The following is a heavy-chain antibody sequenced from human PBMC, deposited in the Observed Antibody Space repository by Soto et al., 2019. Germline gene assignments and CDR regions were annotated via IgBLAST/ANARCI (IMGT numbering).Heavy chain of an antibody. CDR3: ARVRKYYDSSGYFFPNYYGMDV. Sequence: GGSLRLSCAASGFTFSSYAMHWVRQAPGKGLEWVAVISYDGSNKYYADSVKGRFTISRDNSKNTLYLQMNSLRAEDTAVYYCARVRKYYDSSGYFFPNYYGMDVWGQGTTVTVSS. CDR1: GFTFSSYA. V-gene: IGHV3-30-3*01. J-gene: IGHJ6*02. D-gene: IGHD3-22*01. CDR2: ISYDGSNK.